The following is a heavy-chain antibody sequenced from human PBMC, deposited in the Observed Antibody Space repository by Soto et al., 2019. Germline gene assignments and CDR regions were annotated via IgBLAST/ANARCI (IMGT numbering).Heavy chain of an antibody. J-gene: IGHJ4*02. CDR2: IYYSGST. Sequence: QVQLQESGPGLVKPSETLSLTCTVSGGSISSYYWSWIRQPPGKGLEWIGYIYYSGSTNYNPSLKSRVTLSVYTSKNQFSLKLSSVTAADTAVYYCARLKEYSGYDNAFDYWGQGTLVTVSS. V-gene: IGHV4-59*08. D-gene: IGHD5-12*01. CDR1: GGSISSYY. CDR3: ARLKEYSGYDNAFDY.